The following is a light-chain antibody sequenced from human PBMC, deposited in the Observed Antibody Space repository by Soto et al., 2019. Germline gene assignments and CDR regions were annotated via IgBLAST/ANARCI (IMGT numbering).Light chain of an antibody. CDR3: SSYTGTSALIL. J-gene: IGLJ2*01. Sequence: QSVVTQPASVSGSPGQSITISCTGTSSDGGGYDYVSWYQQYPGKAPRLIIYEVSNRPSGVSNRFSGSKSGNTASLTISGLRAEDEGDYFCSSYTGTSALILFGGGTKLTVL. CDR2: EVS. V-gene: IGLV2-14*01. CDR1: SSDGGGYDY.